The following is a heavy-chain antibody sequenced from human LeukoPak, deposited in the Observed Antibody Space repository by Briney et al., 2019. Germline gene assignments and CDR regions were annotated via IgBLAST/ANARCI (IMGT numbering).Heavy chain of an antibody. CDR1: GYTLTQLS. Sequence: ASVKVSCKVSGYTLTQLSVHWVRQAPGKGLEWMGGFDVEDGEIIYAQKFQGRVTMTEDTSTDTAYMELSSLRSEDTAVYYCATNRQVMILGVVIMPAFDIWGQGTMVTVSP. V-gene: IGHV1-24*01. D-gene: IGHD3-3*01. CDR2: FDVEDGEI. CDR3: ATNRQVMILGVVIMPAFDI. J-gene: IGHJ3*02.